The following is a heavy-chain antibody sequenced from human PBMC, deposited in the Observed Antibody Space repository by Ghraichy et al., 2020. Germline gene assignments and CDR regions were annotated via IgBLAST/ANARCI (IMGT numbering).Heavy chain of an antibody. D-gene: IGHD4-17*01. V-gene: IGHV3-23*01. CDR1: GFTFSSYA. J-gene: IGHJ6*02. CDR2: VSGSGGAT. CDR3: AKPTPYGDYTYYYYGMDV. Sequence: GGSLRLSCAASGFTFSSYAMGWVRQAPGKGLEWVSAVSGSGGATYYADSVKGRFTISRDNSKNTLYLQMDSLRAEDTALYYCAKPTPYGDYTYYYYGMDVWGQGTTVTVSS.